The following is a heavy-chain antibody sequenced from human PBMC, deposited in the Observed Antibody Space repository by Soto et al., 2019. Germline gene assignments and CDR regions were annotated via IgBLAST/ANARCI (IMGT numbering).Heavy chain of an antibody. J-gene: IGHJ5*01. V-gene: IGHV3-23*01. Sequence: PGGSLRLSCAASGFTFSSYAISWVPQAPGKGLEWVSAISGSGGSTYYADSVKGRFTIPRDNSNNTLYLPMQTLTPEATALYYCAKIPYGSGWYVDWFDSWGQGTLATVSS. CDR1: GFTFSSYA. D-gene: IGHD6-19*01. CDR3: AKIPYGSGWYVDWFDS. CDR2: ISGSGGST.